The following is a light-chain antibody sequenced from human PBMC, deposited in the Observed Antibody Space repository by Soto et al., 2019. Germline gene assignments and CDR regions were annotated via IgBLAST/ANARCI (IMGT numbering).Light chain of an antibody. V-gene: IGLV2-14*01. CDR3: SSYTSSSTRL. Sequence: QSALTQPASVSGSAGQSITISCTGTSSDVGGYEYVSWYQQHPGRAPKLMIYEVSNRPSGVSNRFSGSKSGNTASLTISGLQAVDEADYYCSSYTSSSTRLFGTGTKVTVL. CDR1: SSDVGGYEY. CDR2: EVS. J-gene: IGLJ1*01.